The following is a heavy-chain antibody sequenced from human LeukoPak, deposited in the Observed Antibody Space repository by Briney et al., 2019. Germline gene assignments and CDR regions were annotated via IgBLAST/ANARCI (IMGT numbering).Heavy chain of an antibody. CDR2: IIPIFGTA. J-gene: IGHJ5*02. D-gene: IGHD2-15*01. Sequence: SVKVSCKASGGTFSSYAISWVRQAPGQGLEWMGRIIPIFGTANYAQKFQGRVTITTDESTSTAYMELSSLRSEDTAVYYCARDALDVVVVAATFGLNWFDPWGQGTLVTVS. CDR1: GGTFSSYA. CDR3: ARDALDVVVVAATFGLNWFDP. V-gene: IGHV1-69*05.